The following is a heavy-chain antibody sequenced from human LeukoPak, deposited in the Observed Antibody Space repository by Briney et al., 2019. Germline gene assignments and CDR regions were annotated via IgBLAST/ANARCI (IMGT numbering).Heavy chain of an antibody. CDR3: ARRAVAENYFDY. V-gene: IGHV4-4*09. Sequence: SETLSLTCTVSGGSISSYYWSWIRQPPGKGLEWIGYIYSSGSTTYNSSLKGRVTISVDTSKNQFSLKLSSVTAADTAVYYCARRAVAENYFDYWGQGTLVTVSS. D-gene: IGHD6-19*01. CDR1: GGSISSYY. CDR2: IYSSGST. J-gene: IGHJ4*02.